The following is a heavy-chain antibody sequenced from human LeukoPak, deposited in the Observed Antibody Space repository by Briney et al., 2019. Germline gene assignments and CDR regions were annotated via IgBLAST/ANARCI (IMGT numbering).Heavy chain of an antibody. V-gene: IGHV3-23*01. Sequence: GGSLRLSCAASGFSFNTNAMSWVRQAPGKGLEWVSAISGSGGSTYYADSVKGRFTISRDNSQNTLYLQMSSLRAEHTAIYYCAKDLEGDVSHFDYWGQGTLVTVSS. D-gene: IGHD3-3*01. CDR3: AKDLEGDVSHFDY. CDR2: ISGSGGST. CDR1: GFSFNTNA. J-gene: IGHJ4*02.